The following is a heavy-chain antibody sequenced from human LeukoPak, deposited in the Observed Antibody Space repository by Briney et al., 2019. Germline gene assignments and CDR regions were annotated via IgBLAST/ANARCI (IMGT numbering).Heavy chain of an antibody. CDR3: ARLSRWMSSSKYFDY. V-gene: IGHV1-69*13. J-gene: IGHJ4*02. Sequence: SVKVSCKASGGTFSSYAISWVRQAPGQGLEWMGGIIPIFGTANYAQKFQGGVTITADESTSTAYMELSSLRSEDTAVYYCARLSRWMSSSKYFDYWGQGTLVTVSS. CDR2: IIPIFGTA. CDR1: GGTFSSYA. D-gene: IGHD6-6*01.